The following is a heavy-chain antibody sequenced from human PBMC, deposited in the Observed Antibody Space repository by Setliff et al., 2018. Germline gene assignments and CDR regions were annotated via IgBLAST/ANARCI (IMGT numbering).Heavy chain of an antibody. Sequence: SVKVSCKASGDTFSTYTLSWVRQAPGQGLEWMGGIIPLLETVKYAQKFQGRVTMTTDASTSTAYMELRGLTSDDTAVYYCSRLVRYCSKTTCQTASGAELWGQGTLVTV. V-gene: IGHV1-69*05. D-gene: IGHD2-8*01. CDR1: GDTFSTYT. J-gene: IGHJ4*02. CDR3: SRLVRYCSKTTCQTASGAEL. CDR2: IIPLLETV.